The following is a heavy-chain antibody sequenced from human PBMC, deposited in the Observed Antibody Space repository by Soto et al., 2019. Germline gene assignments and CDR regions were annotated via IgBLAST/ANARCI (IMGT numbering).Heavy chain of an antibody. J-gene: IGHJ4*02. CDR1: GYTFTSYA. V-gene: IGHV1-3*01. CDR2: INAGNGNT. D-gene: IGHD1-26*01. CDR3: ARVLGATDFDY. Sequence: ASVKVSCKASGYTFTSYAMHWVRQAPGQRLEWMGWINAGNGNTKYSQKFQGRVTMTRDTSTSTAYMELRSLRSDDTAVYYCARVLGATDFDYWGQGTLVTVSS.